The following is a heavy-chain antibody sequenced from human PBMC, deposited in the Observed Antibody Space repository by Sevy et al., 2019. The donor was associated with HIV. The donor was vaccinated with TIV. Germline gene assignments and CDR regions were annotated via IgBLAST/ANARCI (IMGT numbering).Heavy chain of an antibody. Sequence: GGSLRLSCAASGFSFSDYYMSWVRLSPGKGQEWVSYISFNGSHVYYIEAVKGRFTISRDNGRNSLYLQMNNLRVDDTSVYFCAREGPVGGMDVWGQGTTVTVSS. D-gene: IGHD2-2*01. J-gene: IGHJ6*02. CDR1: GFSFSDYY. CDR3: AREGPVGGMDV. V-gene: IGHV3-11*04. CDR2: ISFNGSHV.